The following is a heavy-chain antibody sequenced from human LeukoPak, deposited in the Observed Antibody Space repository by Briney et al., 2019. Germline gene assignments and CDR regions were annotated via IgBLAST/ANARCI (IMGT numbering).Heavy chain of an antibody. J-gene: IGHJ3*02. D-gene: IGHD3-22*01. CDR1: GGSISSGDYY. Sequence: SETLSLTCTVSGGSISSGDYYWSWIRQPPGKGLEWIGYIYYSGSTYYNPSLKSRVTISVDTSKNQFSLKLSSVTAADTAVYYCARVSRYYYDSSGYSDAFDIWGQGTMVTVSS. V-gene: IGHV4-30-4*01. CDR2: IYYSGST. CDR3: ARVSRYYYDSSGYSDAFDI.